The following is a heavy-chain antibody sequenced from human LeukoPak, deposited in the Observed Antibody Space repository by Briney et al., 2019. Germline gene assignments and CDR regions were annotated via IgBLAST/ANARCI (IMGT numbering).Heavy chain of an antibody. CDR2: IYYSGST. V-gene: IGHV4-59*01. CDR1: GGSISSYY. J-gene: IGHJ3*02. D-gene: IGHD3-3*01. CDR3: ARRTISPGLDAFDI. Sequence: SETLSLTCTVSGGSISSYYWSWIWQPPGKGLEWIGYIYYSGSTNYNPSLKSRVTISVDTSKNQFSLKLSSVTAADTAVYYCARRTISPGLDAFDIWGQGTMVTVSS.